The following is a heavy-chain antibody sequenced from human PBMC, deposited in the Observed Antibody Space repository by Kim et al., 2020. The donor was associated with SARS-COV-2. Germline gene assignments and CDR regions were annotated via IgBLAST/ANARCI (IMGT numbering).Heavy chain of an antibody. Sequence: GGSLRLSCAASGFTFSTYAMSWVRQAPGKGLEWVSGISGSGGSTYYADAVKGQFTISRDSSKKTLYLQMNSRTDDDKALYYCARTRSCSSSSCYVDYWGQGTPVTVSS. CDR1: GFTFSTYA. D-gene: IGHD2-2*01. V-gene: IGHV3-23*01. J-gene: IGHJ4*02. CDR3: ARTRSCSSSSCYVDY. CDR2: ISGSGGST.